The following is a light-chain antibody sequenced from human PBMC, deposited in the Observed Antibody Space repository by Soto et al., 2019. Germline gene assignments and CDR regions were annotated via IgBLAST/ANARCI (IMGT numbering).Light chain of an antibody. CDR1: SSNIGAGYD. CDR3: QSYDSSLSGSRV. CDR2: GND. V-gene: IGLV1-40*01. J-gene: IGLJ3*02. Sequence: QSVLTQPPSVAGAPGQRVTISCTGSSSNIGAGYDVHWYQHLPGTAPKLLIYGNDNRPSGDPDRFSGSKFGTSAYRAITGRQAVDEADYYCQSYDSSLSGSRVFGGGTKLTVL.